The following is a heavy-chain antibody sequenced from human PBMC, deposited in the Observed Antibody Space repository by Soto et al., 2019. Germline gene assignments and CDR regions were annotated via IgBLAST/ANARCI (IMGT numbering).Heavy chain of an antibody. V-gene: IGHV1-46*01. J-gene: IGHJ4*02. CDR2: INPSGGST. CDR3: ARVSSWSCFHS. CDR1: AYTFTSYD. D-gene: IGHD6-13*01. Sequence: GASVKVSCKASAYTFTSYDMHWVRPAPGQGLEWMGIINPSGGSTSYAQKFQGRVTMTRDTSTSTVYMELSSLRSEDTAVYYCARVSSWSCFHSWGQGTLVTSPQ.